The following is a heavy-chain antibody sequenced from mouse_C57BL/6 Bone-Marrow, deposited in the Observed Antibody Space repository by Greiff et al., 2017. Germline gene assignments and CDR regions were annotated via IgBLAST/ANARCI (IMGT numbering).Heavy chain of an antibody. D-gene: IGHD2-4*01. Sequence: VQLQQSGAELVRPGASVKLSCTASGFNIKDDYMHWVKQRPEQGLEWIGWIDPENGDTEYASKFQGKATITADTSSNTAYLQLSSLTSEDTAVYYGTTGDYYWYSDVWGTGTTVTVSA. CDR3: TTGDYYWYSDV. CDR1: GFNIKDDY. CDR2: IDPENGDT. J-gene: IGHJ1*03. V-gene: IGHV14-4*01.